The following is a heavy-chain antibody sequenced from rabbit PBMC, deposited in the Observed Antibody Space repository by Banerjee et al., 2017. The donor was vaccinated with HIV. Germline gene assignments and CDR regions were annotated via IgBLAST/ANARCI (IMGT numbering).Heavy chain of an antibody. CDR3: ARDWGAYAGHGYATGWLDL. D-gene: IGHD6-1*01. CDR2: IYAGSTGST. J-gene: IGHJ5*01. CDR1: GFSFSSVYW. Sequence: QQQLEESGGDLVKPGASLTLTCTASGFSFSSVYWIYWVRQAPGKGLEWIGTIYAGSTGSTYYASWAKGRFTVSKTSSTTVTLQMTSLTAADTATYFCARDWGAYAGHGYATGWLDLWGPGTLVTVS. V-gene: IGHV1S45*01.